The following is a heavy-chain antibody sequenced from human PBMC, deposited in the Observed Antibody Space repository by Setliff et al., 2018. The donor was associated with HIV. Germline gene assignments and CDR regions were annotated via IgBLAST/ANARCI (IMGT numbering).Heavy chain of an antibody. Sequence: SETLSLTCSVSGGSISGYYWSWIRQPPGKGLGCIGYIYYSGGANYNPSLKGRVAISVDTSKNQFSLKLTSVTAADTAVYFCATFVPRTSASRPVDVWGKGTTVTVSS. V-gene: IGHV4-59*08. D-gene: IGHD2-2*01. CDR3: ATFVPRTSASRPVDV. J-gene: IGHJ6*04. CDR2: IYYSGGA. CDR1: GGSISGYY.